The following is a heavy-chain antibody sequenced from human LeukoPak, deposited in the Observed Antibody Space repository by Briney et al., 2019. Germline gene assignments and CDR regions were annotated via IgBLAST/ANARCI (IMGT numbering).Heavy chain of an antibody. CDR3: AGFGVVIQDAFDI. D-gene: IGHD3-3*01. CDR1: GNTFTGYY. CDR2: INPNSGGT. Sequence: ASAEVSCKASGNTFTGYYMHWVRQAPGQGLEWMGRINPNSGGTNYAQKFQGRVTMTRDTSISTAYMELSRLRSDDTAVYYCAGFGVVIQDAFDIWGQGTLVTVSS. J-gene: IGHJ3*02. V-gene: IGHV1-2*06.